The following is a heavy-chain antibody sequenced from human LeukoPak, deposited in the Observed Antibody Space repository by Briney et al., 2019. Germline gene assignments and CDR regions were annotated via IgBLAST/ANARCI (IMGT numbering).Heavy chain of an antibody. CDR2: ITTYNGNT. D-gene: IGHD2-15*01. J-gene: IGHJ5*02. Sequence: ASVKVSCKASGYTFTSYPITWVRQAPGQGLEWMGWITTYNGNTNYAQKLQGRVTMTTDTSTTTAYMELRSLRSDDTAVYYCARILSNWFDPWGQGTLVTVSS. CDR1: GYTFTSYP. CDR3: ARILSNWFDP. V-gene: IGHV1-18*01.